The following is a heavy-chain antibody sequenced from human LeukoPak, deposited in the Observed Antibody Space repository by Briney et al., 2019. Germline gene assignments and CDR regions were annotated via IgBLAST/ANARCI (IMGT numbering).Heavy chain of an antibody. CDR1: GFTFSSYS. D-gene: IGHD6-13*01. CDR2: ISSSSSTI. V-gene: IGHV3-48*01. J-gene: IGHJ6*03. CDR3: AKIGQQLLSYYYYMDV. Sequence: GGSLRLSCAASGFTFSSYSMNWVRQAPGKGLEWVSYISSSSSTIYSADTVKGRFTISRDNAKNSLYLQMNSLRAEDTAVYYCAKIGQQLLSYYYYMDVWGKGTTVTVSS.